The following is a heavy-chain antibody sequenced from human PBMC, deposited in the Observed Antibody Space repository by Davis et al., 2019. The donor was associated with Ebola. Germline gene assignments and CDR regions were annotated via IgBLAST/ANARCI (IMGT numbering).Heavy chain of an antibody. Sequence: PSETLSLTCTVPGGSISSGSYYWSWIRQPAGKGLEWIGHIYTSGSTNYNPSLKSRVTISVDTSKNQFSLKLSSVTAADTAVYYCARTLPGSYYYYYMDVWGKGTTVTVSS. J-gene: IGHJ6*03. CDR3: ARTLPGSYYYYYMDV. D-gene: IGHD3-10*01. V-gene: IGHV4-61*09. CDR2: IYTSGST. CDR1: GGSISSGSYY.